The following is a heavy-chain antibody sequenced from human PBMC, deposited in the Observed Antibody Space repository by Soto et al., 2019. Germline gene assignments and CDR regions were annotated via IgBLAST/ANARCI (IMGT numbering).Heavy chain of an antibody. J-gene: IGHJ4*02. CDR2: VNPLTGDT. D-gene: IGHD1-26*01. CDR1: GYTFTAYY. Sequence: GASVKVSCKASGYTFTAYYVHWVRQAPGQGLEWMGWVNPLTGDTTYAQKFEGRVTMTRDTSISTAYMELSRLRSDDTAIYYCARQQDRGIMAAGFDYWGQGTPVTVS. CDR3: ARQQDRGIMAAGFDY. V-gene: IGHV1-2*02.